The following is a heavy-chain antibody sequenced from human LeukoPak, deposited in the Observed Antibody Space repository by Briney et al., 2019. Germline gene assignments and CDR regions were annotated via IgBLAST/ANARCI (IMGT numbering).Heavy chain of an antibody. D-gene: IGHD3-22*01. CDR2: IRYDGTND. V-gene: IGHV3-30*02. CDR3: AKDTGDSSGYYPPQGGAFDI. J-gene: IGHJ3*02. CDR1: GFTFSSYG. Sequence: GGSLRLSCAASGFTFSSYGMHWVRQAPGKGLEWVAFIRYDGTNDYHADSVKGRFSISRDNSKDTLYLQMNSLRTEDTAVYYCAKDTGDSSGYYPPQGGAFDIWGQGTMVTVSS.